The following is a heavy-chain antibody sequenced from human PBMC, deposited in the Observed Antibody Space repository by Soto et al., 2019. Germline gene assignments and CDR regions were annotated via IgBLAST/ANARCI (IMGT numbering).Heavy chain of an antibody. CDR1: GYSFTSYW. V-gene: IGHV5-10-1*01. J-gene: IGHJ6*02. CDR3: ARPNWNPRGYYGMDV. Sequence: GESLKISCKGSGYSFTSYWISWVRQMPGKGLEWMGRIDPSDSYTNYSPSFQGHVTISADKSISTAYLQWSSLKASDTAMYCCARPNWNPRGYYGMDVWGQGTTVTVSS. CDR2: IDPSDSYT. D-gene: IGHD1-1*01.